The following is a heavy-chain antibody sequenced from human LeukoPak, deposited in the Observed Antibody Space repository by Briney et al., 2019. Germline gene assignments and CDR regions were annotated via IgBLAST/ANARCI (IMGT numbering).Heavy chain of an antibody. CDR2: ISTASTTI. CDR1: GFSFTSYS. V-gene: IGHV3-48*01. D-gene: IGHD1-14*01. J-gene: IGHJ4*02. CDR3: TRATEPQSRALTFDY. Sequence: GGSLRLSCAASGFSFTSYSMSWVRQAPGKGLEWLSYISTASTTIYYADSVKGRFTISRDNAKNSLYLQMNSLRAEDTAVYFCTRATEPQSRALTFDYWGQGTLVTVSS.